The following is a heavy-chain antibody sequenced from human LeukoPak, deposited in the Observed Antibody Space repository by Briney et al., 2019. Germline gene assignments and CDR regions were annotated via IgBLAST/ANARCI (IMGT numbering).Heavy chain of an antibody. Sequence: PGRSLRLSCATSGFTFSSYAMHWVRQAPGKGLEWVAFISYDGSNKYYADSVKGRFTISRDNFKNTMYLQMNSLRAEDTAVYYCAREGWDDYYYMDVWGKGTTVTVSS. CDR2: ISYDGSNK. CDR1: GFTFSSYA. J-gene: IGHJ6*03. CDR3: AREGWDDYYYMDV. V-gene: IGHV3-30*01. D-gene: IGHD1-26*01.